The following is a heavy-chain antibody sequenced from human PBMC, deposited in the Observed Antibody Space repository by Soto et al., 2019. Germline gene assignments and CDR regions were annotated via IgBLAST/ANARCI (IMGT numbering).Heavy chain of an antibody. J-gene: IGHJ4*02. CDR2: IYYSGST. CDR3: ARAERVNYYDSSGYDY. V-gene: IGHV4-59*01. D-gene: IGHD3-22*01. CDR1: GGSISSYY. Sequence: SETLSLTCTVSGGSISSYYWSWIRQPPGKGLEWIGYIYYSGSTNYNPSLKSRVTISVDTSKNQFSLKLSSVTAADTAVYYCARAERVNYYDSSGYDYWGQGTLVTVSS.